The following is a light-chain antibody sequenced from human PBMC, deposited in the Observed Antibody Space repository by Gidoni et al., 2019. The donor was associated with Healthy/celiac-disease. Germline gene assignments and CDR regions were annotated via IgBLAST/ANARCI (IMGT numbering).Light chain of an antibody. CDR3: CSYAGSYTFWV. Sequence: AVTQPRSVSGSPGQSVTISCTGTSSDVGGYNYVSWYQQHPGKAPKLMIYDVSKRPSGVPDRFSGSKSGNTASLTISGLQAEDEADYYCCSYAGSYTFWVFGGGTKLTVL. CDR1: SSDVGGYNY. CDR2: DVS. V-gene: IGLV2-11*01. J-gene: IGLJ3*02.